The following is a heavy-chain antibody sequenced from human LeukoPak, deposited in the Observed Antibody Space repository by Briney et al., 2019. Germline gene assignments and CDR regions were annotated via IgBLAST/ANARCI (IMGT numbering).Heavy chain of an antibody. CDR1: GFTFSSYA. V-gene: IGHV3-23*01. CDR3: AKARAIVVVIPYLDY. CDR2: ISGSGGST. D-gene: IGHD3-22*01. Sequence: GGSLRLSCAASGFTFSSYAMSWVRQAPGKGLEWVSAISGSGGSTYYADSVKGRFTISRDNSKNTLHLQMNSLRAEDTAVYYCAKARAIVVVIPYLDYWGQGTLVAVSS. J-gene: IGHJ4*02.